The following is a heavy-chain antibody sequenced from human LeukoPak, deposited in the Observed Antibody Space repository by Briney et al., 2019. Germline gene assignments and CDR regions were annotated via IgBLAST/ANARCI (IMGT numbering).Heavy chain of an antibody. CDR3: AKDIGCSGGSCYSSVMWFDP. D-gene: IGHD2-15*01. J-gene: IGHJ5*02. V-gene: IGHV3-9*01. CDR2: ISWNSGSI. Sequence: GGSLRLSCAASGFTFDDYAMHWVRHAPGKGLEWVSGISWNSGSIGYADSVKGRFTISRDNAKNSLYLQMNSLRAEDTALYYCAKDIGCSGGSCYSSVMWFDPWGQGTLVTVSS. CDR1: GFTFDDYA.